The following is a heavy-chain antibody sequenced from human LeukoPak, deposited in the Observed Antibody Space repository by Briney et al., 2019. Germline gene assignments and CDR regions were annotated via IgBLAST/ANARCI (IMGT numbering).Heavy chain of an antibody. D-gene: IGHD6-19*01. CDR2: ISSSSSYI. J-gene: IGHJ4*02. V-gene: IGHV3-21*04. Sequence: GGSLRLSCAASGFTFSSYSMNWVRQAPGKGLEWVSSISSSSSYIYYADSVKGRFTISRDNAKNSLYLQMNSLRAEDTAVYYCARRYSSGWWIDYWGQGTLVTVSS. CDR3: ARRYSSGWWIDY. CDR1: GFTFSSYS.